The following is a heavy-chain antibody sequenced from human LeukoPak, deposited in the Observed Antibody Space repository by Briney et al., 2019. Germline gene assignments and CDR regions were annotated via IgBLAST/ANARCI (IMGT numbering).Heavy chain of an antibody. J-gene: IGHJ6*02. CDR1: GASFSSGSYY. D-gene: IGHD3-22*01. CDR2: IYYSGST. CDR3: ARDVVINYYYGMDV. Sequence: PSETLSLTCTVSGASFSSGSYYWSWIRQPPGKGLEWIGYIYYSGSTNYNPSLKSRVTISVDTSKNQFSLKLSSVTAADTAVYYCARDVVINYYYGMDVWGQGTTVTVSS. V-gene: IGHV4-61*01.